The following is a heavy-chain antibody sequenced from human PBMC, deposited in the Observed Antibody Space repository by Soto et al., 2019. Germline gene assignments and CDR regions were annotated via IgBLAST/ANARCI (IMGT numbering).Heavy chain of an antibody. CDR3: AREGAYHHADGY. V-gene: IGHV1-69*08. CDR2: IIPILGIA. CDR1: GGTFSSYT. D-gene: IGHD2-2*01. Sequence: QVQLVQSGAEVKKPGSSVKVSCKASGGTFSSYTISWVRQAPGQGLEWMGRIIPILGIANYAQKFQGRVTITADKSTSTAYMELSSLRSEDTAVYYCAREGAYHHADGYWGQGTLVTVSS. J-gene: IGHJ4*02.